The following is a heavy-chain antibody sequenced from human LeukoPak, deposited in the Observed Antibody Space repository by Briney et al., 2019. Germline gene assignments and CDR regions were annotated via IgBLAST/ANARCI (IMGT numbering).Heavy chain of an antibody. Sequence: GGAPRLSCSASGFTFSSYCKHWVRQAPGQGGGGVAVIRYDGSNKYYVDSVKGRFTISRDNSKNTLYLQMNSLRAEDTAVYYCAKDRSSSSWYGVLSYWGQGTLVTVSS. J-gene: IGHJ4*02. CDR2: IRYDGSNK. CDR3: AKDRSSSSWYGVLSY. V-gene: IGHV3-30*02. CDR1: GFTFSSYC. D-gene: IGHD6-13*01.